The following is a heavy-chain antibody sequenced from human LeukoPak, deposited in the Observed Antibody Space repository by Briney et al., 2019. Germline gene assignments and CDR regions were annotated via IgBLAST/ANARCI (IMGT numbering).Heavy chain of an antibody. V-gene: IGHV1-69*06. D-gene: IGHD2-2*01. Sequence: GASVKVSCKASGGTFSSYAISWVRQAPGQGLEWMGGIIPIFGTANYAQKFQGRVTITADKSTSTAYMELSSLRSEDTAVYYCASPRALYCSSTSCQTANGAFDIWGQGTMVTVSP. CDR3: ASPRALYCSSTSCQTANGAFDI. J-gene: IGHJ3*02. CDR2: IIPIFGTA. CDR1: GGTFSSYA.